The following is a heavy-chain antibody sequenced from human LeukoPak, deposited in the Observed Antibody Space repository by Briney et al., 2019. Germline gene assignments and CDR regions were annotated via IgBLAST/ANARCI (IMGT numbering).Heavy chain of an antibody. CDR1: GFPFSGSA. CDR3: TSPGGNDG. CDR2: IRSKANSYAT. D-gene: IGHD4-23*01. J-gene: IGHJ4*02. Sequence: PGGSLRLSGEASGFPFSGSAMHGVRQPSGKGRGWVGRIRSKANSYATAYAASVKGRFTISRDDSKNTAYLQMNSLKTEDTAVYYCTSPGGNDGWGQGTLVTVSS. V-gene: IGHV3-73*01.